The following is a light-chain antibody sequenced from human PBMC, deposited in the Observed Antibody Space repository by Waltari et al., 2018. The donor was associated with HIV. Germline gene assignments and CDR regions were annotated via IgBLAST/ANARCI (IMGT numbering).Light chain of an antibody. CDR2: DVG. V-gene: IGLV2-11*01. CDR1: SSGVGGYDF. CDR3: CSYAGNFFV. Sequence: QSALTQPRSVSGSPGQSVTLSCLGTSSGVGGYDFVSWYQQHPGKAPKLMIYDVGKWPSGVPARFSGSKSGNTASLTISGLQAEDEADYFCCSYAGNFFVFGTGTQVSVL. J-gene: IGLJ1*01.